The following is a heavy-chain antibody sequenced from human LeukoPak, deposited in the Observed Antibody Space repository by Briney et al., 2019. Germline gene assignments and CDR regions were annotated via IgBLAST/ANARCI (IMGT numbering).Heavy chain of an antibody. V-gene: IGHV1-2*02. J-gene: IGHJ4*02. D-gene: IGHD1-26*01. CDR1: GYNFTDYY. CDR3: ARGLGGSGSYFLTFDY. CDR2: INPKSGGT. Sequence: ASVKVSFKASGYNFTDYYIHWVRQAPGQGLEWMGWINPKSGGTNYAQKVQGRVTMTTDTSTSTAYMELRSLRSDDTAVYYCARGLGGSGSYFLTFDYWGQGTLVTVSS.